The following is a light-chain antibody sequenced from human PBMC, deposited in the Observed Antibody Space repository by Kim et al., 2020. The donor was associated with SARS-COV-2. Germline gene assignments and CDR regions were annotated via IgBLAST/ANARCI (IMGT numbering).Light chain of an antibody. CDR3: CSLAVTYTIL. CDR1: SSDVGGYNF. Sequence: QSALTQPRSVYGSPGQSVTISCSGSSSDVGGYNFVSWYQQYPGKAPKLIIYDVTKRPSGVPDRFSGSRSGNTASLTISGLQAEDEADYYCCSLAVTYTILFGGGTQLTVL. CDR2: DVT. J-gene: IGLJ2*01. V-gene: IGLV2-11*01.